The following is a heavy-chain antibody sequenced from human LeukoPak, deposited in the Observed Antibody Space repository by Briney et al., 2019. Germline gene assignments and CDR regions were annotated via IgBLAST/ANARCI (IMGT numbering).Heavy chain of an antibody. CDR3: ARDGPGPWFDP. Sequence: ASVTVSCTASGYTFTSYAMNWVRQAPGQGLEWMGWINTNTGNPTYAQGFTGRFVFSLDTSVSTAYLQISSLKAEDTAVYYCARDGPGPWFDPWGQGTLVTVSS. CDR1: GYTFTSYA. J-gene: IGHJ5*02. CDR2: INTNTGNP. V-gene: IGHV7-4-1*02.